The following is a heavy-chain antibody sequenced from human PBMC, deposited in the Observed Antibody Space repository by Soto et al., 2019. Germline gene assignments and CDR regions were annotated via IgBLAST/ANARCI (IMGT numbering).Heavy chain of an antibody. D-gene: IGHD3-10*01. CDR1: GYTFTNYD. Sequence: QVHLVQSGAEVKQPGASVRVSCKASGYTFTNYDITWVRQATGQGLEWMGWMNPDSENTGSPQKFQGRVTMTVNTSINTAYMELTSLRSEDTAVYYCTRGQFEFGSYFGLDVWGQWTTVTVSS. CDR2: MNPDSENT. V-gene: IGHV1-8*01. J-gene: IGHJ6*02. CDR3: TRGQFEFGSYFGLDV.